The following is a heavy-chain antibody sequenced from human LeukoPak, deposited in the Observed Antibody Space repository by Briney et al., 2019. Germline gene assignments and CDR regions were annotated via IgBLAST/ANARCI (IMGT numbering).Heavy chain of an antibody. V-gene: IGHV3-30*02. CDR3: AKDGLAVAGSWMEISIFDY. J-gene: IGHJ4*02. D-gene: IGHD6-19*01. CDR2: IRYDGSNK. Sequence: GGSLRLSCAASGFTFSSYGMHWVRQAPGKGLEWVAFIRYDGSNKYYADSVKGRFTISRDNSKNTLYLQMNSLRAEDTAVYYCAKDGLAVAGSWMEISIFDYWGQGTLVTVSS. CDR1: GFTFSSYG.